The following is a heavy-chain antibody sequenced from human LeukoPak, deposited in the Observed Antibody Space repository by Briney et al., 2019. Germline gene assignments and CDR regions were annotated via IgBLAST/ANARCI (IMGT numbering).Heavy chain of an antibody. D-gene: IGHD4-23*01. CDR3: AREHPYGGGDVGDY. CDR2: TSAYNGNT. J-gene: IGHJ4*02. CDR1: GYTFTIYG. V-gene: IGHV1-18*01. Sequence: ASVKVSCKASGYTFTIYGISWVRQAPGQGLEWMGWTSAYNGNTNYAQKLQGRVTMTTDTSTSTAYMELRSLRSEDTAVYYCAREHPYGGGDVGDYWGQGTLVTVSS.